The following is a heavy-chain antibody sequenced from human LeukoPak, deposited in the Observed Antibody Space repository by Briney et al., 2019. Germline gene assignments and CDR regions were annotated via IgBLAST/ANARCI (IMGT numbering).Heavy chain of an antibody. D-gene: IGHD3-3*01. V-gene: IGHV3-66*01. Sequence: GGSLRLSCAASGFTVSSNYMSWVRQAPGKGLEWVSVIYSGGSTYYADSVKGRFTISRDNSKNMLYLQMNSLRAEDTAVYYCARDLGYDFWSGSDYWGQGTLVTVSS. CDR1: GFTVSSNY. CDR3: ARDLGYDFWSGSDY. J-gene: IGHJ4*02. CDR2: IYSGGST.